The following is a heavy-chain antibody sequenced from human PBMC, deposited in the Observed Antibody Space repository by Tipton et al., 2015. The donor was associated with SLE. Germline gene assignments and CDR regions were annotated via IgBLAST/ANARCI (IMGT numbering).Heavy chain of an antibody. D-gene: IGHD4-17*01. CDR1: GGSISSSDYY. CDR2: IYLSGLT. CDR3: ASVDDTVTTHFEH. J-gene: IGHJ4*02. V-gene: IGHV4-31*03. Sequence: TLSLTCTVSGGSISSSDYYWTWIRQLPGKGLEWIGHIYLSGLTSYNPSLNNRVSISVDTSNSQFSLKLSSVTAADTAIYYCASVDDTVTTHFEHWGQGTLVTVSS.